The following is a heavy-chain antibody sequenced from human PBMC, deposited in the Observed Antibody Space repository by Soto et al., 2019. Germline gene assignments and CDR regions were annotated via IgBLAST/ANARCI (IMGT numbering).Heavy chain of an antibody. D-gene: IGHD5-18*01. V-gene: IGHV4-34*01. CDR3: ARGMRRSIQRGGPLDY. J-gene: IGHJ4*02. CDR1: GGSFSGYY. Sequence: QVQLQQWGAGLLKPSETLSLTCAVYGGSFSGYYWSWIRQPPGKGLEWIGEINHSGSTNYNPSLKSRVTISVDTSKNQFSLKLSSVTAADTAVYYCARGMRRSIQRGGPLDYWGQGTLVTFSS. CDR2: INHSGST.